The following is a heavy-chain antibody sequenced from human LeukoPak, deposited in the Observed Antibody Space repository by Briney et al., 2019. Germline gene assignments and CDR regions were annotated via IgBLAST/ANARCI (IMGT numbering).Heavy chain of an antibody. Sequence: GGSLRLSCATSGFTFSTYEMTWVRQAPGKGLEWVSYISSSSTIYYADSVKGRFTISRDNAKNSLYQQMNSLRAEDTAVYYCAREYRSGWFRGSLDYWGQGTLVTVSS. V-gene: IGHV3-48*03. CDR1: GFTFSTYE. D-gene: IGHD6-19*01. CDR3: AREYRSGWFRGSLDY. CDR2: ISSSSTI. J-gene: IGHJ4*02.